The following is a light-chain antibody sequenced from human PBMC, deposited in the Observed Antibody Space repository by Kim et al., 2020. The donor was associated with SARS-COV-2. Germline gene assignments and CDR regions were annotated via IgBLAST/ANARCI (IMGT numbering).Light chain of an antibody. Sequence: DIQMTQSPSSLSASVRDRVSITCRASQSVNQFLNWYQQEAGKAPKLLIYAAATLQSGVPTRFSGSGSETEFTLTISSLQAEDFATYYCQQSYSTPYTFGQGTKLEI. J-gene: IGKJ2*01. CDR2: AAA. CDR3: QQSYSTPYT. CDR1: QSVNQF. V-gene: IGKV1-39*01.